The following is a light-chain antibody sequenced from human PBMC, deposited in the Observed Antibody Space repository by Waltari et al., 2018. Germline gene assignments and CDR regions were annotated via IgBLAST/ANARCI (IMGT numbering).Light chain of an antibody. Sequence: PMLTQPASLSASPGTSASLTCTFSGGINVAGYHIHWYKQKAGSPPRYLLRYKSDSDKGQGSGVPSRFSGSKDASANTGILRISGLQSEDEADYYCATGHRSGNYIFGSGTRLTVL. CDR3: ATGHRSGNYI. CDR2: YKSDSDK. CDR1: GGINVAGYH. J-gene: IGLJ1*01. V-gene: IGLV5-45*01.